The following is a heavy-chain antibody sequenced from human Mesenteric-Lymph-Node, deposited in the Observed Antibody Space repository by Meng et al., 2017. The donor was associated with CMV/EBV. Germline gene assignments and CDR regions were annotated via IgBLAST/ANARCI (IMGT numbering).Heavy chain of an antibody. CDR3: ARGYSTNYFDY. D-gene: IGHD6-13*01. V-gene: IGHV1-69*02. Sequence: SCKASGGTFSSYTISWVRQAPGQGLEWMGRIIPILGIANYAQKFQGRVTITADKSTSTAYMELSSLRSEDTAVYYCARGYSTNYFDYWGQGTLVTVSS. CDR1: GGTFSSYT. J-gene: IGHJ4*02. CDR2: IIPILGIA.